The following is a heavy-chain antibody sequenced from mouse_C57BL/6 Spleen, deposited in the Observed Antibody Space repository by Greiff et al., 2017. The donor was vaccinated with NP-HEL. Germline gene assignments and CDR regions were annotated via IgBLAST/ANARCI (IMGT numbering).Heavy chain of an antibody. CDR3: ARIRDGYPY. J-gene: IGHJ4*01. CDR1: GYAFSSSW. V-gene: IGHV1-82*01. D-gene: IGHD2-3*01. CDR2: IYPGDGDT. Sequence: VHLVESGPELVKPGASVKISCKASGYAFSSSWMNWVKQRPGKGLEWIGRIYPGDGDTNYNGKFKGKATLTADKSSSTAYMQLSSLTSEDSAVYFCARIRDGYPYWGQGTSVTVSS.